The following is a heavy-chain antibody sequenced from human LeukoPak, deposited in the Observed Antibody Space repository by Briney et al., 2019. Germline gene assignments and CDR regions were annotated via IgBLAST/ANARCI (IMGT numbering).Heavy chain of an antibody. V-gene: IGHV3-30-3*01. CDR1: GFTFSSFA. D-gene: IGHD3-22*01. CDR2: ISYDGTFK. J-gene: IGHJ2*01. Sequence: GGSLRLSCAASGFTFSSFAVHWVRQAPGKGLHWVALISYDGTFKYYADSVKGRFTISRDNAKNSLYLQMNSLRAEDTAVYYCARATNPYDSSDWYFDVWGRGTLVTVSS. CDR3: ARATNPYDSSDWYFDV.